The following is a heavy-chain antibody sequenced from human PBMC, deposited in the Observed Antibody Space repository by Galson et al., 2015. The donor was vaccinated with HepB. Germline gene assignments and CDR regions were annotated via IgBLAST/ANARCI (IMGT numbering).Heavy chain of an antibody. CDR2: IWNDGSKK. CDR3: ATDSGGSAYEY. J-gene: IGHJ4*02. Sequence: SLRLSCAASGFTFSRYGMHWVRQAPGKGLEWVAVIWNDGSKKYHAESVKGRFTISRDNSKNTLFLEMNSLRVEDTAVYYCATDSGGSAYEYWGQGSLVTVSS. V-gene: IGHV3-33*01. D-gene: IGHD1-26*01. CDR1: GFTFSRYG.